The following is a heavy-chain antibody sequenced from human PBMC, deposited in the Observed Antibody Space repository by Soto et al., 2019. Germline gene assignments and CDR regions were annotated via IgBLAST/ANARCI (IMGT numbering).Heavy chain of an antibody. D-gene: IGHD7-27*01. Sequence: PGGSLRLSCAASESTFSSYWMHWVRQAPGKGLVWVSRINSDGSSTSYADSVKGRFTISRDNAKNTLYLQMNSLRAEDTAVYYCARANPSYYYGMDVWGQGTTVTVS. CDR3: ARANPSYYYGMDV. CDR1: ESTFSSYW. V-gene: IGHV3-74*01. J-gene: IGHJ6*02. CDR2: INSDGSST.